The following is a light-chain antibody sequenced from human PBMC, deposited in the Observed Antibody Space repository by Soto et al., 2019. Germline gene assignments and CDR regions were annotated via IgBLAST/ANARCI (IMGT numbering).Light chain of an antibody. CDR3: QQYGASRWT. CDR1: QSVASAY. CDR2: GAS. V-gene: IGKV3-20*01. J-gene: IGKJ1*01. Sequence: EIVLTQSPGTLSLSPGERASLSCRASQSVASAYFAWYQHKPGQAPRLLIFGASSRATGIPDRLSGSGSGTDFTTTISRLEAEDYAVYYCQQYGASRWTFGQGTKVEV.